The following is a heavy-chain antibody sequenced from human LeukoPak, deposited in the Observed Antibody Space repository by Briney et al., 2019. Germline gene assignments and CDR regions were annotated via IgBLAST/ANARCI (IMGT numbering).Heavy chain of an antibody. J-gene: IGHJ5*02. Sequence: GGSLRLSCAASGFTFSSYGMHWVRQAPGKGLEWVSAISGSGGSTYYADSVKGRFTISRDNSKNTLYLQMNSLRAEDTAVYYCAKDFIVVVPAALNWFDPWGQGTLVTVSS. CDR3: AKDFIVVVPAALNWFDP. V-gene: IGHV3-23*01. CDR1: GFTFSSYG. D-gene: IGHD2-2*01. CDR2: ISGSGGST.